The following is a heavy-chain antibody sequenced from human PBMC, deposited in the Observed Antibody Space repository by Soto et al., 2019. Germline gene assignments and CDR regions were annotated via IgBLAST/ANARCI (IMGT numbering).Heavy chain of an antibody. D-gene: IGHD6-19*01. V-gene: IGHV3-33*01. CDR1: GFTFSSYG. J-gene: IGHJ6*03. CDR2: IWYDGSNK. Sequence: GGSLRLSCAASGFTFSSYGMHWVRQAPGKGLEWVAVIWYDGSNKYYADSVKGRFTISRDNSKNTLYLQMNSLRAEDTAVYYCARYSRHASSGWSEALKLLRYYYMGVWGKGTTVTVSS. CDR3: ARYSRHASSGWSEALKLLRYYYMGV.